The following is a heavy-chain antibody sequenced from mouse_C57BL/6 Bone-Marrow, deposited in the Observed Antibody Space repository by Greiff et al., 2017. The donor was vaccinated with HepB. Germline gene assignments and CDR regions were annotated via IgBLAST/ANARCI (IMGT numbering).Heavy chain of an antibody. CDR3: ARDDY. V-gene: IGHV5-12*01. CDR2: ISNGGGST. J-gene: IGHJ2*01. CDR1: GFTFSDYY. Sequence: EVKLMESGGGLVQPGGSLKLSCAASGFTFSDYYMYWVRQTPEKRLEWVAYISNGGGSTYYPDTVKGRFTISRDNAKNTLYLQMSRLKSEDTAMYYCARDDYWGQGTTLTVSS.